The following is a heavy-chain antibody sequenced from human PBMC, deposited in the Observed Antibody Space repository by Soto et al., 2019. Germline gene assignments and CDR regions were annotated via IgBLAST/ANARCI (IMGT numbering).Heavy chain of an antibody. D-gene: IGHD3-10*01. CDR1: GGSISSSTYY. Sequence: PSETLSLTCTVSGGSISSSTYYWGWIRQPPGRGLEWIGSIYYSRNSGSTYYNPSLKSRVTISVDTSKNQFSLKLNSMTAADTAVYYCARHNYGSGSTYFDYWGQGTLVTVSS. CDR2: IYYSRNSGST. CDR3: ARHNYGSGSTYFDY. J-gene: IGHJ4*02. V-gene: IGHV4-39*01.